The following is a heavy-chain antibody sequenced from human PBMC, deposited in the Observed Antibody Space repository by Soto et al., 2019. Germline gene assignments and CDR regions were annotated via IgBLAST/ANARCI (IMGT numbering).Heavy chain of an antibody. CDR3: AREALPPYSNSHNWWFDP. J-gene: IGHJ5*02. Sequence: SVKVSCKASGGTFSSYAISWVRQAPGQGLEWMGGIIPIFGTANYAQKFQGRVTITADESTSTAYMELSSLRSEDTAVYYCAREALPPYSNSHNWWFDPWGQGTLVTVSS. CDR2: IIPIFGTA. D-gene: IGHD4-4*01. V-gene: IGHV1-69*13. CDR1: GGTFSSYA.